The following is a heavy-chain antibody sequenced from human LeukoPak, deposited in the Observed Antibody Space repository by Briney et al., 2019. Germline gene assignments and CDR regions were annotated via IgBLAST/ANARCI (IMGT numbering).Heavy chain of an antibody. D-gene: IGHD2-21*02. J-gene: IGHJ3*02. Sequence: SETLSLTCAVYGGSFSGYYWSWIRQPPGKGLEWIGEIHHSGSTNYNPSLKSRVTISVDTSKNQFSLKLSSVTAADTAVYYCARGLVVVTAYAFDIWGQGTMVTVSS. CDR2: IHHSGST. CDR3: ARGLVVVTAYAFDI. V-gene: IGHV4-34*01. CDR1: GGSFSGYY.